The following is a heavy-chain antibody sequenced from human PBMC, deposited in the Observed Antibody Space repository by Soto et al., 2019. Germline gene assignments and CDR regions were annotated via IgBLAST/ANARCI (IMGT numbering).Heavy chain of an antibody. CDR3: ARVYDILTGYYTRGAFDS. Sequence: GGSLRLSCAASGFTFDDYGMSWVRQAPGKGLEWVSGINWNGGSTGYADSVKGRFTISRDNAKNSLYLQMNSLRAEDTALYYCARVYDILTGYYTRGAFDSWGQATMVTGSS. CDR2: INWNGGST. V-gene: IGHV3-20*04. J-gene: IGHJ3*02. CDR1: GFTFDDYG. D-gene: IGHD3-9*01.